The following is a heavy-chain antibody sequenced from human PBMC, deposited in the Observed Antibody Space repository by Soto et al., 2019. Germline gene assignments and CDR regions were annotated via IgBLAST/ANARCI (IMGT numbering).Heavy chain of an antibody. V-gene: IGHV3-23*01. Sequence: GGSLRLSCAASGFTFSTYAMTWIRQAPGKGLEWVSTLSGSGRSTYYADSVKGRFTISRDNSKNTVFLQMNSLRAEDTAVYYCAKVEGYDSSGYYYYFDSWGQGTLVTVSS. CDR3: AKVEGYDSSGYYYYFDS. CDR1: GFTFSTYA. D-gene: IGHD3-22*01. J-gene: IGHJ4*02. CDR2: LSGSGRST.